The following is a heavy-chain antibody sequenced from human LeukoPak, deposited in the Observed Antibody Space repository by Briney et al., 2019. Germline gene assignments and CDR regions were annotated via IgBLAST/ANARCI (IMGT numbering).Heavy chain of an antibody. CDR2: IYYSGST. J-gene: IGHJ4*02. V-gene: IGHV4-59*01. D-gene: IGHD3-10*01. Sequence: PSETLSLTCTVSGGSISSYYWSWIRQPPGKGLEWFGYIYYSGSTNYNPSLKSRVTISVDTSKNQFSLKLSSVTAADTAVYYCAREGRPNYYGSGSYSYFDYWGQGTLVTVSS. CDR1: GGSISSYY. CDR3: AREGRPNYYGSGSYSYFDY.